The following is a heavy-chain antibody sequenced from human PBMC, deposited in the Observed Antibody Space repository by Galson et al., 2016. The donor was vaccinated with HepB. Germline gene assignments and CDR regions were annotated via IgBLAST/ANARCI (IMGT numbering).Heavy chain of an antibody. J-gene: IGHJ4*02. CDR3: AATVHCYGGNCHCYFDY. CDR1: GFTFSAHA. Sequence: SLRLSCAASGFTFSAHAMHWVRQAPGKGLEWVAVIWFDGSEKYYSDSVKGRFTISRDNSKNTLDLQMNSLRAGDTAVYYCAATVHCYGGNCHCYFDYWGQGTLVTVPS. V-gene: IGHV3-33*01. D-gene: IGHD2-15*01. CDR2: IWFDGSEK.